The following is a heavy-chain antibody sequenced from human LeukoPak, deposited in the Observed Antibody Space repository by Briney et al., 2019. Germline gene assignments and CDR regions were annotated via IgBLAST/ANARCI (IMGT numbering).Heavy chain of an antibody. CDR2: ISYDGSNK. J-gene: IGHJ4*02. CDR3: ARDGSSWHFDY. CDR1: GFTFSSYG. D-gene: IGHD6-13*01. V-gene: IGHV3-30*03. Sequence: GGSLRLSCAASGFTFSSYGMHWVRQAPGKGLEWVAVISYDGSNKYYADSVKGRFTISRDNSKNTLYLQMNSLRAEDTAVYYCARDGSSWHFDYWGQGTLVTVSS.